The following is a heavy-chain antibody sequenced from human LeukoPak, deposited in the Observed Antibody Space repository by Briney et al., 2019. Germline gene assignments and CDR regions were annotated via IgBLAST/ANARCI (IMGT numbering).Heavy chain of an antibody. CDR3: ARDPYSSSWYSSGYYYYYGMDV. J-gene: IGHJ6*02. D-gene: IGHD6-13*01. CDR1: GYLFTGYY. V-gene: IGHV1-2*04. Sequence: ASVKVSCKASGYLFTGYYMHWVRQAPGQGLEWMGWINPNSGGTNYAQKFQGWVTMTRDTSISTAYMELSRLRSDDTAVYYCARDPYSSSWYSSGYYYYYGMDVWGQGTTVTVSS. CDR2: INPNSGGT.